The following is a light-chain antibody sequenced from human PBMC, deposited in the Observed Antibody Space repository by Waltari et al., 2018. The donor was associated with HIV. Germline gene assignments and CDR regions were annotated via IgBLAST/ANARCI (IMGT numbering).Light chain of an antibody. CDR2: AGS. CDR1: QSIITY. V-gene: IGKV1-39*01. J-gene: IGKJ2*01. Sequence: DIQMTQSPSSMSASLGDRITITCRASQSIITYVNWYQQKPGKAPKLLIDAGSTLQSGVPSRFSGSGSGTDFTLTISSLQSEDFAIYYCQQTFTTPPYTFGQGTTLEIK. CDR3: QQTFTTPPYT.